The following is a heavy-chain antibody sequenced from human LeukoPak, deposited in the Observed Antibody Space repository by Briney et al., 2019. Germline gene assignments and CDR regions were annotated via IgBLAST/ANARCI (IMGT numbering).Heavy chain of an antibody. V-gene: IGHV3-20*04. D-gene: IGHD6-13*01. CDR2: INWNGGST. Sequence: GGSLRLSCAASGFTFDDYGMSWVRQAPGKGVEWVSGINWNGGSTGYADSVKGRFTISRDNAKNSLYLQMNSLRAEDTALYYCARGGQQLVSSGFGLDYWGQGTLVTVSS. CDR3: ARGGQQLVSSGFGLDY. CDR1: GFTFDDYG. J-gene: IGHJ4*02.